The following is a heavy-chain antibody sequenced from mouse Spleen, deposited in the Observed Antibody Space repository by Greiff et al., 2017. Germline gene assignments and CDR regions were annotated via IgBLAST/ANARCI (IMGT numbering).Heavy chain of an antibody. CDR3: ARVYYGYDEGAWFAY. Sequence: VQLQQPGAELVRPGSSVKLSCKASGYTFTSYWMHWVKQRPIQGLEWIGNIDPSDSETHYNQKFKDKATLTVDKSSSTAYMQLSSLTSEDSAVYYCARVYYGYDEGAWFAYWGQGTLVTVSA. CDR1: GYTFTSYW. V-gene: IGHV1-52*01. CDR2: IDPSDSET. D-gene: IGHD2-2*01. J-gene: IGHJ3*01.